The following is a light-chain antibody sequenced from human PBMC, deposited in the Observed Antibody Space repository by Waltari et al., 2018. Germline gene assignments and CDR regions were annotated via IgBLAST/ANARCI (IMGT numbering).Light chain of an antibody. Sequence: DIQMTQSPSTLSASIGDRVPIPCRASQSISSWLAWYQQKPGKAPKLLIYKASSLESGVPSRFSGSGSGTEFTLTISSLQPEDFATYYCLQHKTDPWTFGQGTKVEIK. CDR2: KAS. J-gene: IGKJ1*01. V-gene: IGKV1-5*03. CDR1: QSISSW. CDR3: LQHKTDPWT.